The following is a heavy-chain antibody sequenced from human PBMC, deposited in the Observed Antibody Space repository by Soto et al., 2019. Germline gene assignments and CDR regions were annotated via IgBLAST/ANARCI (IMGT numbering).Heavy chain of an antibody. CDR3: ASLGGYYGSGSRIDY. Sequence: SETLSLTCTVSGGSISSSSYYWGWIRQPPGKGLEWIGSIYYSGSTYYNPSLKSRVTISVDTSKDQFSLKLSSVTAADTAVYYCASLGGYYGSGSRIDYWGQGTLVTVSS. J-gene: IGHJ4*02. CDR2: IYYSGST. D-gene: IGHD3-10*01. V-gene: IGHV4-39*01. CDR1: GGSISSSSYY.